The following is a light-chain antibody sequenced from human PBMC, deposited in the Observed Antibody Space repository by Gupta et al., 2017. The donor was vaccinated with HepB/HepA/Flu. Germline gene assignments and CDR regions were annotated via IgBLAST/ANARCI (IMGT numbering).Light chain of an antibody. J-gene: IGKJ3*01. Sequence: DIQMTQSPSSLPASVGDRVTITCRASQSISNYLNWYQQKPGRAPNLLIYAASSLQSGVPSRFSGGGSGTDFTLTINSLQPEDFATYFCQQSDSNPLTFGHGTKVDI. CDR1: QSISNY. V-gene: IGKV1-39*01. CDR3: QQSDSNPLT. CDR2: AAS.